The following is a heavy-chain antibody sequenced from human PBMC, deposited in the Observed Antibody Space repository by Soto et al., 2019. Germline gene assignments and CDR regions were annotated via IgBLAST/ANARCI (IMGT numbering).Heavy chain of an antibody. CDR3: AKDLGYYYDSSGYSSDGAGY. CDR2: ISYDGSNK. CDR1: GFTFSSYG. J-gene: IGHJ4*02. D-gene: IGHD3-22*01. V-gene: IGHV3-30*18. Sequence: QVQLVESGGGVVQPGRSLRLSCAASGFTFSSYGMHWVRQAPGKGLEWVAVISYDGSNKYYADSVKGRFTISRDNSKNTLYLRMNSLRAEDTAVYYCAKDLGYYYDSSGYSSDGAGYWGQGTLVTVSS.